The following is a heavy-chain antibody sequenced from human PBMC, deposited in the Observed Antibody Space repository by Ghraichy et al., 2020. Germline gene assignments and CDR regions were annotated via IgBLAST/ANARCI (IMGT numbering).Heavy chain of an antibody. D-gene: IGHD2-15*01. CDR3: ARRFSYSNGFDV. CDR1: GGSISSYY. J-gene: IGHJ3*01. CDR2: IYYGGNT. Sequence: SETLSLTCTVSGGSISSYYWSWIRQPPGTGLEWIGYIYYGGNTNYTPSLKSRVTLSLNTSKKQLSLRLTSVTAADTAVYYCARRFSYSNGFDVWGQGTMVTVSS. V-gene: IGHV4-59*01.